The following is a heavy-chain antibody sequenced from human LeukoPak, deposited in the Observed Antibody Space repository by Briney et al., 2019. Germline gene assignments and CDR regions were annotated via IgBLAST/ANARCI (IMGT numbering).Heavy chain of an antibody. CDR3: ARGVDRYDSSGYYPRGSPTLPEADY. CDR1: GGTFSSYT. D-gene: IGHD3-22*01. V-gene: IGHV1-69*02. Sequence: RASVKVSCKASGGTFSSYTISWVRQAPGQGLEWMGRIIPILGIANYAQKFQGRVTITADKSTSTAYMELSGLRSEDTAVYYCARGVDRYDSSGYYPRGSPTLPEADYWGQGTLVTVSS. J-gene: IGHJ4*02. CDR2: IIPILGIA.